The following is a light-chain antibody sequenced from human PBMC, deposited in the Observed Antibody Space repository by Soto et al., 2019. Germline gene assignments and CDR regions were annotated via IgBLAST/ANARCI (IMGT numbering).Light chain of an antibody. Sequence: QSVLTQPASVSGSPGQSITISCTGSSSDVGGHNHVSWYQQHPGKAPTRIIYEVGNRPSGVSNRFSGSKSGNTASLTISGFQAEDEADYYCNSYTSSSTHVFGTGTKVTVL. CDR1: SSDVGGHNH. J-gene: IGLJ1*01. CDR3: NSYTSSSTHV. CDR2: EVG. V-gene: IGLV2-14*01.